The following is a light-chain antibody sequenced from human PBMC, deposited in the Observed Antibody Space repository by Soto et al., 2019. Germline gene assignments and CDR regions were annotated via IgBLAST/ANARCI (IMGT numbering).Light chain of an antibody. CDR1: QTISSW. V-gene: IGKV1-5*03. J-gene: IGKJ1*01. CDR2: KAY. Sequence: DIQMTQSPSTLSGSVGDRGTITCRASQTISSWLAWYQQKPGKAPKLLIYKAYTLKSGVTSRFSGSGSGTEFTLTISSLQPDDFATYYCQHYNSYSEAVGPGTQVDIK. CDR3: QHYNSYSEA.